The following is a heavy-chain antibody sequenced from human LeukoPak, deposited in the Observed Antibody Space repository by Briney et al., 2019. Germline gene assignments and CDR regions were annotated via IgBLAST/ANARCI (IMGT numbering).Heavy chain of an antibody. V-gene: IGHV4-34*01. Sequence: SETLSLTCAVYGGSFSGYYWSWIRQPPGKGLEWIGEINHSGSTNYNPSLKSRVTISVDTSKSQFSLKLSSVTAADTAVYYCARGDYGGPPSCDWFDPWGQGTLVTVSS. CDR2: INHSGST. CDR3: ARGDYGGPPSCDWFDP. CDR1: GGSFSGYY. J-gene: IGHJ5*02. D-gene: IGHD4-23*01.